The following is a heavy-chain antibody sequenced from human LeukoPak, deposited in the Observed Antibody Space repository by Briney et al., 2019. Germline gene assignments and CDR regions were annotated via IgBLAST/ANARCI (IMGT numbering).Heavy chain of an antibody. J-gene: IGHJ4*02. CDR3: ARLAVTTVVTPGY. Sequence: GGSLRLSCAASGFTFSSYGMHWVRQAPGKGLEWVAVIPYDGSNKYYADSVKGRFTISRDNSKSTLYLQMNSLRVEDTAVYYCARLAVTTVVTPGYWGQGTPVTVSS. D-gene: IGHD4-17*01. V-gene: IGHV3-30*03. CDR2: IPYDGSNK. CDR1: GFTFSSYG.